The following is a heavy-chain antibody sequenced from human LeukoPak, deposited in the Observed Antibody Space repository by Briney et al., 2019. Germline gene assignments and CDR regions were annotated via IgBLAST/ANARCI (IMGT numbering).Heavy chain of an antibody. V-gene: IGHV4-34*01. CDR3: ARDPGYCSGGSCYGHDAFDI. CDR1: GGSFSGYY. CDR2: TNKSGST. J-gene: IGHJ3*02. Sequence: SETLSLTCAVHGGSFSGYYWSWIRQPPGKGLEWIGETNKSGSTNYNPSLKSRVTISIDTSKNQFSLKLSSVTAADTAVYYCARDPGYCSGGSCYGHDAFDIWGQGTMVTVSS. D-gene: IGHD2-15*01.